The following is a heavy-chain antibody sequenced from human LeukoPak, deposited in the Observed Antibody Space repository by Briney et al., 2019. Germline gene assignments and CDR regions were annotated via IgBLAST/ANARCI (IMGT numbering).Heavy chain of an antibody. J-gene: IGHJ2*01. CDR3: ARYSSTWPYWYFDL. Sequence: SETLSLTCAVSGGSISSGGYSWSWIRQPPGKGLEWIGYISHSGSTYYNPSLKSRVTISVDRSKNQFSLKLTSVTAADTAVYYCARYSSTWPYWYFDLWGRGTLVTVSS. D-gene: IGHD6-13*01. CDR2: ISHSGST. V-gene: IGHV4-30-2*01. CDR1: GGSISSGGYS.